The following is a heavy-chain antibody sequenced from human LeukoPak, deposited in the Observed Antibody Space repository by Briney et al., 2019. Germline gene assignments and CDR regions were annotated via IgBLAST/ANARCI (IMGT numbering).Heavy chain of an antibody. Sequence: GGSLRLSCAASGFIFSTYSMNWVRQAPGKGLEWVSYISSSSSTIYYADSVKGRFTISRDNAKNSLYLQINTLRAEDTAVYYCARGPGGAFDFWGQGAMVTVSS. CDR3: ARGPGGAFDF. D-gene: IGHD1-1*01. CDR2: ISSSSSTI. J-gene: IGHJ3*01. V-gene: IGHV3-48*01. CDR1: GFIFSTYS.